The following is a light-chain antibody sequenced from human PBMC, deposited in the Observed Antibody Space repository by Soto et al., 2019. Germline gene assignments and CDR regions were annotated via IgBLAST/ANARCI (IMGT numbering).Light chain of an antibody. J-gene: IGLJ2*01. CDR2: SNT. CDR1: SSNIGAGYD. CDR3: QSYDRSLSGSRVV. V-gene: IGLV1-40*01. Sequence: QSVLTQPPSVSGAPGQRVTISCTGSSSNIGAGYDVHWYQQLPGTAPKLLIYSNTNQPSGVPDRFSGSKSGTSASLTITGLQAEDEADYYCQSYDRSLSGSRVVFGGGTKLTVL.